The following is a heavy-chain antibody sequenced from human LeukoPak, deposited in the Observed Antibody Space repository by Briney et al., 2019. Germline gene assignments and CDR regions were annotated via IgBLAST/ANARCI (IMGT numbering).Heavy chain of an antibody. V-gene: IGHV1-2*02. D-gene: IGHD5-12*01. CDR1: GYTFTGYY. Sequence: ASVKVSCKASGYTFTGYYMHWVRQAPGQGLEWMGWINPNSGGTNYAQKFQGRVTMTRDTSISTAYMELSRLRSDDTAVYYCARDGGMATIKPKRMNWFDPWGQGTLVTVSS. CDR3: ARDGGMATIKPKRMNWFDP. J-gene: IGHJ5*02. CDR2: INPNSGGT.